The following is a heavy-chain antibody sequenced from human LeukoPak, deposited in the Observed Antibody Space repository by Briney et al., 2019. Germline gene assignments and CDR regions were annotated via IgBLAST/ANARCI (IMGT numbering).Heavy chain of an antibody. CDR1: GFTFSSYG. J-gene: IGHJ4*02. D-gene: IGHD6-13*01. V-gene: IGHV3-30*18. CDR2: ISYDGSNK. Sequence: SGGSLRLSCAASGFTFSSYGMHWVRQAPGKGLEWVAVISYDGSNKYYADSVKGRFTISRDNSKNTLYLQMNSLRAEDTAVYYCAKVGESAAGTIDYWGQGTLVTVSS. CDR3: AKVGESAAGTIDY.